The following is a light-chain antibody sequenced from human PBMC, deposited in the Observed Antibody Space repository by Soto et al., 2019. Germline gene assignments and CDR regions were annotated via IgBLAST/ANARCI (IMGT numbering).Light chain of an antibody. CDR2: DAS. CDR3: QHYGGLWT. CDR1: RSITNR. J-gene: IGKJ1*01. V-gene: IGKV1-5*01. Sequence: DIQMSQSPSTLSASVGDRVTITFRASRSITNRLAWYQQKPGKAPKVLIYDASNLESGVPSRFSGSGSGTEFILTISSLQPDDFATYYCQHYGGLWTFGQGTKVDI.